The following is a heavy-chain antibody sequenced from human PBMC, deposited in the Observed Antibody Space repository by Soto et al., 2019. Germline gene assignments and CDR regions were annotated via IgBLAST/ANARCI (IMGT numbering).Heavy chain of an antibody. V-gene: IGHV1-69*12. CDR2: IIPIFGTA. J-gene: IGHJ5*02. CDR1: GGTFSSYA. Sequence: QVQLVQSGAEVKKPGSSVKVSCKASGGTFSSYAISWVRQAPGQGLEWMGGIIPIFGTANYAQKFQGRVTITADESTSTADMELSSLRSEDTAVYYCVREGSYGSGSTRGWFDPWGQGTLVTVSS. D-gene: IGHD3-10*01. CDR3: VREGSYGSGSTRGWFDP.